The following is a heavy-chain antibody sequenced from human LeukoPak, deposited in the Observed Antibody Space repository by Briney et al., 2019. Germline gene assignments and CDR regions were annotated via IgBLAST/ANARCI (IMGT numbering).Heavy chain of an antibody. J-gene: IGHJ1*01. CDR1: GFTFSSYG. V-gene: IGHV3-33*01. Sequence: GGSLRLSCAASGFTFSSYGMHWVRQAPGKGLEWVAVIWYGGSNKYYADSVKGRFTISRDNSKNTLYLQMNSLRAEDTAVYYCARGYCGGDCYGDWGQGTLVTVSS. CDR2: IWYGGSNK. D-gene: IGHD2-21*02. CDR3: ARGYCGGDCYGD.